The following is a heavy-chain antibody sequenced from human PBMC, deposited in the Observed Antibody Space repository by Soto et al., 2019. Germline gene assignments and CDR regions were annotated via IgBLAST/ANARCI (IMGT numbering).Heavy chain of an antibody. V-gene: IGHV5-51*01. Sequence: GESLKISCKGSGYSFTSYWIGWVRQMPGKGLEWMGINYPGDPDTGDTPSFQGKITSSADKSISTAYLQWRSLEASDTAMYSCARHKYGSGYTMGSRVFDAPGHATLVTVSS. CDR2: NYPGDPDT. D-gene: IGHD3-22*01. CDR1: GYSFTSYW. CDR3: ARHKYGSGYTMGSRVFDA. J-gene: IGHJ5*01.